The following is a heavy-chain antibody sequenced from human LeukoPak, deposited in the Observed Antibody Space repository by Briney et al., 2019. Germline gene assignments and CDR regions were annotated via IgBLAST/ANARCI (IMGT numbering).Heavy chain of an antibody. Sequence: GGSLRLSCAASGFTFGDYAMHWVRQAPGKGLEWVSLISGDGGSKYYADSVKSRFTISRDNSKNSLYLQMNSLRTEDTALYYCAKDTPGFYDILTGEDAFDIWGQGTMVTVSS. V-gene: IGHV3-43*02. J-gene: IGHJ3*02. CDR2: ISGDGGSK. D-gene: IGHD3-9*01. CDR3: AKDTPGFYDILTGEDAFDI. CDR1: GFTFGDYA.